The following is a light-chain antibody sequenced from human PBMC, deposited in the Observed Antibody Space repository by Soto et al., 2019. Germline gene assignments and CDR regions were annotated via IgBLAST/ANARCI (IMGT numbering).Light chain of an antibody. V-gene: IGLV1-40*01. CDR1: SSNIGAGYD. CDR3: QSYDSSLSALYV. J-gene: IGLJ1*01. Sequence: QSVLTQPPSVSGAPGQRVTISCTGSSSNIGAGYDVHWYQQLPGTAPKHLIDGNSNRPSGVPDRFSGSKSGTSASLAITGIQAEDEPDYYCQSYDSSLSALYVFGTGTKLTVL. CDR2: GNS.